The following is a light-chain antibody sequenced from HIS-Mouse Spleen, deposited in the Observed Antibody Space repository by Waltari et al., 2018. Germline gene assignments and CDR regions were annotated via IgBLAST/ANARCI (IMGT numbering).Light chain of an antibody. CDR3: QSADSSGTFVV. CDR2: KDS. Sequence: SYELTQPPSVSVSPGQTARITCSGDALPKQYAHWYQQKTGQAPVLGIYKDSERPSGIPEGFSGSSSGTTGTLTISGVQAEDEADYYCQSADSSGTFVVFGGGTKLTVL. CDR1: ALPKQY. J-gene: IGLJ2*01. V-gene: IGLV3-25*03.